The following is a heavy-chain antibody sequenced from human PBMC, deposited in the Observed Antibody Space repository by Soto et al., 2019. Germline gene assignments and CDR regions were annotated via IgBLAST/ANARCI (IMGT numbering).Heavy chain of an antibody. V-gene: IGHV1-18*01. Sequence: ASVKVSCKASGYTFTSYGISWVRQAPGQGLEWMGWISAYNGNTNYAQKLQGRVTMTTDTSTSTAYMELRSLRSDDTAVYYCARENLYCSSTSCFDYWGQGTLVTVSS. D-gene: IGHD2-2*01. CDR2: ISAYNGNT. CDR3: ARENLYCSSTSCFDY. J-gene: IGHJ4*02. CDR1: GYTFTSYG.